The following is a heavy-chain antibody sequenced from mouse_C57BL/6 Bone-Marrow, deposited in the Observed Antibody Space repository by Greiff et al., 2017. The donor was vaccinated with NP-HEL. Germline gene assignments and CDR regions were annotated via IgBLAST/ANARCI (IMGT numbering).Heavy chain of an antibody. Sequence: VQLQQSGAELVRPGASVTLSCKASGYTFTDYEMHWVKQRTEQGLEWIGRIDPEDGETKYAPKFQGKATITADTSSNTAYLQLSSLTSEDTAVYYCARHVYDGPYAMDYWGQGTSVTVSS. V-gene: IGHV14-2*01. CDR1: GYTFTDYE. J-gene: IGHJ4*01. D-gene: IGHD2-12*01. CDR2: IDPEDGET. CDR3: ARHVYDGPYAMDY.